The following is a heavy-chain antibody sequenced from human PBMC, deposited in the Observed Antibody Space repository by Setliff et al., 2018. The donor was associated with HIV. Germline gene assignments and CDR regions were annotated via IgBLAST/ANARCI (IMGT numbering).Heavy chain of an antibody. CDR2: INPSGGST. V-gene: IGHV1-46*01. CDR3: AGSTSFGPTFDY. CDR1: GYTFTGYY. J-gene: IGHJ4*02. Sequence: ASVKVSCKASGYTFTGYYMHWVRQAPGQGLEWMGYINPSGGSTSYAQKFQGRVTMTRDTSTSTVYMELSSLRSEDTAVYYCAGSTSFGPTFDYWGQGTLVTVSS. D-gene: IGHD1-26*01.